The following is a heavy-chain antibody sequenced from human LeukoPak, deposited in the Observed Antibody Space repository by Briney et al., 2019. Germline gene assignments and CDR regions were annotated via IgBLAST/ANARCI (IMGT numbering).Heavy chain of an antibody. V-gene: IGHV3-7*01. J-gene: IGHJ4*02. Sequence: PGGSLRLSCAASGFIFSSYWMSWVRQAPGKGLEWVANIKQDGSEKYYVDSVKGRFTISGDNAKNSLYLQMNSLRAEDTAVYYCARGGGNFDYWGQGTLVTVSS. CDR2: IKQDGSEK. D-gene: IGHD2-15*01. CDR1: GFIFSSYW. CDR3: ARGGGNFDY.